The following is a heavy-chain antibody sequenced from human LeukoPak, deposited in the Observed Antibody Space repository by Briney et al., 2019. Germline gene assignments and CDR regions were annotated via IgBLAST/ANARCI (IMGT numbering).Heavy chain of an antibody. D-gene: IGHD3-3*01. V-gene: IGHV3-48*03. CDR2: LSSSGSAF. CDR3: ARSARLMKGVVEVTALDD. CDR1: GFTFRSYE. Sequence: PGGSLTLSCEDSGFTFRSYEMNWVRQAPGKGLEWIAYLSSSGSAFSYADSVKGRFTIARDNAKNPVYLEMNSLRADDTAVYYCARSARLMKGVVEVTALDDWGQGTLVTVSS. J-gene: IGHJ4*02.